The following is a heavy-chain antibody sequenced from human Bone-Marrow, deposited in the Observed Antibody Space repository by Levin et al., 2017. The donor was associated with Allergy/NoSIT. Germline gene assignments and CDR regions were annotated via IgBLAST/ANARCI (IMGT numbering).Heavy chain of an antibody. CDR1: GGSFSGYF. Sequence: GSLRLSCAVYGGSFSGYFWTWIRQPPGKGPEWIGEINHSGSTNYNPSLKSRVTISVDTSKNQFSLRLSSVTAADTATYYCAREGDDCSSVSCFAGYYYGLDVWGQGTTVTVSS. D-gene: IGHD2-2*01. CDR2: INHSGST. V-gene: IGHV4-34*01. CDR3: AREGDDCSSVSCFAGYYYGLDV. J-gene: IGHJ6*02.